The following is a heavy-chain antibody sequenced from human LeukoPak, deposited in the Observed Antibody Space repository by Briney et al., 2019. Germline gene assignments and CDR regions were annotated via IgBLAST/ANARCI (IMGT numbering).Heavy chain of an antibody. CDR1: GGFISNNY. D-gene: IGHD6-13*01. J-gene: IGHJ4*02. V-gene: IGHV4-4*07. CDR2: IYGSGIT. CDR3: ARGYSSSWSLDY. Sequence: SETLSLTCTVSGGFISNNYWSWIRQPAGKGLEWIGRIYGSGITNYNPSLKSRLTISVDKSKNQFSLKLSSVTAADSAVYYCARGYSSSWSLDYWGQGTLVTVSS.